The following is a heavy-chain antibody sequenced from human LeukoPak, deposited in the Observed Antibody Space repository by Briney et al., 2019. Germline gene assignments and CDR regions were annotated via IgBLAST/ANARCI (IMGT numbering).Heavy chain of an antibody. CDR2: ISGSGGST. CDR1: GFTFSSYA. Sequence: PGGTLRLSCAASGFTFSSYAMSWVRQAPGKGLEWVSAISGSGGSTYYADSVKGRFTISRDNSKNTLYLQMNSLRVEDTAVYYCARAGSIRFDYWGQGTLVTVSS. V-gene: IGHV3-23*01. CDR3: ARAGSIRFDY. D-gene: IGHD1-26*01. J-gene: IGHJ4*02.